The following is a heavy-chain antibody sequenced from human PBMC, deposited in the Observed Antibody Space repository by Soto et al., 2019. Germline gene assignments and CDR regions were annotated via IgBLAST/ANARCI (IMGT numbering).Heavy chain of an antibody. D-gene: IGHD1-26*01. V-gene: IGHV3-21*01. CDR2: ISSSSRHI. CDR1: GFTFSSYS. CDR3: PRDPSDLWEPGKFFPP. Sequence: EVQLVESGGGLVKPGGSLTLSCAASGFTFSSYSMNWVRQAPGKGLECVSSISSSSRHIYYADSVKGRFTISRDNAKKSLYMEMNSLRAEDTAMYCCPRDPSDLWEPGKFFPPLGQGALVARSS. J-gene: IGHJ1*01.